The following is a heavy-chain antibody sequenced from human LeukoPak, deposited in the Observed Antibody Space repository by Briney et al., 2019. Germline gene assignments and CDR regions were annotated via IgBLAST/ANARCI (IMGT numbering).Heavy chain of an antibody. CDR3: ARSRQGSGLLNY. CDR2: IYDRGPT. J-gene: IGHJ4*02. CDR1: GGAITSGGYF. Sequence: PSETLSLTCTVSGGAITSGGYFWNWIRQPPGKGLEWIGCIYDRGPTYYNPSLESRIAISVDRPKNQFFLNVTSVTAADTAVYYCARSRQGSGLLNYWGQGNLVAVSS. V-gene: IGHV4-30-2*01. D-gene: IGHD3-10*01.